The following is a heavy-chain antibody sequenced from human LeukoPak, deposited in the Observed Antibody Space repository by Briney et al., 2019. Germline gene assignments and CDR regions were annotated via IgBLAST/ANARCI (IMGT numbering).Heavy chain of an antibody. D-gene: IGHD1-26*01. CDR3: TRDAWEPRGIFFDY. CDR1: GFTFGDYA. V-gene: IGHV3-49*04. CDR2: IRSKAYGGTT. J-gene: IGHJ4*02. Sequence: GGSLRLSCTASGFTFGDYAMSWVRQAPGKGLEWVGFIRSKAYGGTTEYAASVKGRFTISRDDSKSIAYLQMNSLKTDDTAVYYCTRDAWEPRGIFFDYWGQGTLVTVSS.